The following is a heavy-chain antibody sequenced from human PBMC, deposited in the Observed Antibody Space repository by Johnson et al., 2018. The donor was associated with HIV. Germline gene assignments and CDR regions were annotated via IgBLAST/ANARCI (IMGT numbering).Heavy chain of an antibody. Sequence: VQLVESGGGLVQPGGSLRLSCAASGFTFSSYWMSWVRQAPGKGLEWVAKIKQDGSEKYYVDSVKGRFTISRDNAKNSLYLQMNSLRAEATALYYCAKDGKVAGTKSAVDIWGQGIMVTVSS. V-gene: IGHV3-7*05. CDR1: GFTFSSYW. CDR3: AKDGKVAGTKSAVDI. D-gene: IGHD6-19*01. J-gene: IGHJ3*02. CDR2: IKQDGSEK.